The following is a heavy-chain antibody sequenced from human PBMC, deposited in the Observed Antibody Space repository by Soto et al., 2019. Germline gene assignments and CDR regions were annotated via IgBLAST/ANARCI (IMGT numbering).Heavy chain of an antibody. CDR1: GYTFTSYG. V-gene: IGHV1-18*01. J-gene: IGHJ3*02. CDR3: ARARVYYYDSSGYLDAADI. Sequence: QVQLVQSGAEVKKPGASVKVSCKASGYTFTSYGISWVRQAPGQGLEWMGWISAYNGNTNYAQKLQGRVTMTTDTVTSTAYMERMRLSSDDTAVYYCARARVYYYDSSGYLDAADIWGQGTMVTVSS. D-gene: IGHD3-22*01. CDR2: ISAYNGNT.